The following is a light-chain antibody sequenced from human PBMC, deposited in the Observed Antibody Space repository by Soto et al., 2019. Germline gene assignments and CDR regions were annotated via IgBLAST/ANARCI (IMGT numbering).Light chain of an antibody. Sequence: DIQMTKSPSTLPASVGDRVTITCRASQSISNWLAWYQQKPGTAPKIMIYKASTLKSGVPSRFRGSGSGTEFTLTISSLKPDDFETYYCQHYNSYSEAFGQGTKVDIK. CDR1: QSISNW. CDR2: KAS. J-gene: IGKJ1*01. V-gene: IGKV1-5*03. CDR3: QHYNSYSEA.